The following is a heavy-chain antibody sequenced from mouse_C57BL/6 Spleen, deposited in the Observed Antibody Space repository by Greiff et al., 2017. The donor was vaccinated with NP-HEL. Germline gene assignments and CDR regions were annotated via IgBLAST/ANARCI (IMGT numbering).Heavy chain of an antibody. CDR2: IRLKSDNYAT. Sequence: EVKLEESGGGLVQPGGSMKLSCVASGFTFSNYWMNWVRQSPEKGLEWVAQIRLKSDNYATHYAESVKGRFTISRDDSKSSVYLQMNNLRAEDTGIYYCTAGTGPLDYWGQGTSVTVSS. CDR1: GFTFSNYW. V-gene: IGHV6-3*01. J-gene: IGHJ4*01. CDR3: TAGTGPLDY. D-gene: IGHD4-1*01.